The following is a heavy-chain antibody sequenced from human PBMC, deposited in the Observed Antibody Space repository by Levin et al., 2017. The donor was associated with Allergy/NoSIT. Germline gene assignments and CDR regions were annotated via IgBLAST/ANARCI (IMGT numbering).Heavy chain of an antibody. CDR1: GYTFTDYY. D-gene: IGHD3-16*01. CDR3: ATLGAKYFDY. Sequence: ASVKVSCKASGYTFTDYYIHWVRQAPGQGLEGMGWINPNSGGTKYAQKFQGRVTLTRDTSISTAYMELSSLRFDDTAVYYCATLGAKYFDYWGQGTLVTVSS. J-gene: IGHJ4*02. V-gene: IGHV1-2*02. CDR2: INPNSGGT.